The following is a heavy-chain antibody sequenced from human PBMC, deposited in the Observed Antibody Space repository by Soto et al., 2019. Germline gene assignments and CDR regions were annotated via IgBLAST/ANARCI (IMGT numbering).Heavy chain of an antibody. CDR2: ISYSGNT. Sequence: SETLSLTCTVSGCSIISGYLSWIRQPPGKGLEWIGYISYSGNTNYNPSLKSRVTMSVDTPKNQFSLRLSSVTTADTAVYYCAGLRGYAGSPIDYWGQGTLVTVSS. D-gene: IGHD2-15*01. J-gene: IGHJ4*02. V-gene: IGHV4-59*01. CDR1: GCSIISGY. CDR3: AGLRGYAGSPIDY.